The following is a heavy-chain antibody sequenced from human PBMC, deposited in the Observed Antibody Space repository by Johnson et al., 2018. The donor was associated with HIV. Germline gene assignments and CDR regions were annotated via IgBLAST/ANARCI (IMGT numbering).Heavy chain of an antibody. CDR1: GFTFDDYA. V-gene: IGHV3-9*01. J-gene: IGHJ3*02. D-gene: IGHD3-22*01. Sequence: VQLVESGGGLVQPGRSLRLSCAASGFTFDDYAMHWVRQAPGKGLEWVSGISWNSGSIGYADSVKGRFTISRDNSKNTLYLHMNSLRSEDTAVYYCAKEGEYFYDSSGYWNAFDIWGQGTMVTVSS. CDR2: ISWNSGSI. CDR3: AKEGEYFYDSSGYWNAFDI.